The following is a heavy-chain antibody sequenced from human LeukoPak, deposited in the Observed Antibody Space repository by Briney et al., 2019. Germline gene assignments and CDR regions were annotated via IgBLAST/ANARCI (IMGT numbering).Heavy chain of an antibody. D-gene: IGHD2-8*01. V-gene: IGHV1-18*01. CDR1: GYTFTSYD. Sequence: ASVKVSCKASGYTFTSYDINWVRQAPGRGLEWMGWISAYNGNTNCAQKLQGRVTMTTDTSTSTAYMELRSLRSDDTAVYYCARVGRYAAIFDYWGQGTLVTVSS. CDR3: ARVGRYAAIFDY. CDR2: ISAYNGNT. J-gene: IGHJ4*02.